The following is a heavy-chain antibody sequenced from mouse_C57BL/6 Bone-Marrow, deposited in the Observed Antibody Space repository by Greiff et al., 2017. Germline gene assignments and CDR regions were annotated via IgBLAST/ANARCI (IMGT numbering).Heavy chain of an antibody. CDR3: ASHDYDPFAY. D-gene: IGHD2-4*01. Sequence: EVQLQQSGPVLVKPGASVKMSCKASGYTFTDYYMNWVKQSHGKSLEWIGVINPYNGGTSYNQKFKGKATLTVDKSSSTAYMELNSLTSEDSAVYYCASHDYDPFAYWGQGTLVTVSA. J-gene: IGHJ3*01. CDR1: GYTFTDYY. V-gene: IGHV1-19*01. CDR2: INPYNGGT.